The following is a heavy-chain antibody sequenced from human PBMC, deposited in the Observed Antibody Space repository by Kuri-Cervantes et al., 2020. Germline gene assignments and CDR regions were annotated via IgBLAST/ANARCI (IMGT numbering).Heavy chain of an antibody. CDR1: GFTFSSYS. CDR2: ISSSSSYI. V-gene: IGHV3-21*01. Sequence: GGSLRLSCAASGFTFSSYSMNWVRQAPGKGLEWVSSISSSSSYIYYADSVKGRFTISRGNAKSSLYLQMNSLRAEDTAVYYCARDPSDYYYDSSGLFDYWGQGTLVTVSS. CDR3: ARDPSDYYYDSSGLFDY. J-gene: IGHJ4*02. D-gene: IGHD3-22*01.